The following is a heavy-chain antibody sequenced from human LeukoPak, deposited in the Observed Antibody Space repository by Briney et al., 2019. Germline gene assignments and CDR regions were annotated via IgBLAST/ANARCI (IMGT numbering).Heavy chain of an antibody. J-gene: IGHJ5*02. Sequence: SETLSLTCTVSGGSISSYYWSWIRQPAGKGLEWIGRIYTSGSTNYNPSLKSRVTMPVDTSKNQFSLKLSSVTAADTAVYYCAREIYDILTGYPNWFDPWGQGTLVTVSS. CDR1: GGSISSYY. V-gene: IGHV4-4*07. D-gene: IGHD3-9*01. CDR2: IYTSGST. CDR3: AREIYDILTGYPNWFDP.